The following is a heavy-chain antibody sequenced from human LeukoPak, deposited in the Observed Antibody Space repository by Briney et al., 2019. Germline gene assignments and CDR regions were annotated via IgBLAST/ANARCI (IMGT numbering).Heavy chain of an antibody. Sequence: PGGSLRLSCAASGFTFSSYGMHWVRQAPGKGLEWVAVIWYDGSNKYYADSVKGRFTISRDNSKNTLYLQMNSLRAEDTAVYYCARGTEYSSSSAFDYWGQGTLVTVSS. CDR3: ARGTEYSSSSAFDY. CDR2: IWYDGSNK. CDR1: GFTFSSYG. D-gene: IGHD6-6*01. J-gene: IGHJ4*02. V-gene: IGHV3-33*01.